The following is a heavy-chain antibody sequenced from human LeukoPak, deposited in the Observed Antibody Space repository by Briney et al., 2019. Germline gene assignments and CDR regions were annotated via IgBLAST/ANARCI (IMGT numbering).Heavy chain of an antibody. Sequence: ASVKVSCKASGYSFTSYGITWVRQAPGQGLEWMGWISAYNGNTNYAQKLQGRVTMTTDSSTNTASMELRSLRSDDSAVYYCARGGIPPDKRAVWGKGTRVTVSS. CDR3: ARGGIPPDKRAV. D-gene: IGHD3-10*01. J-gene: IGHJ6*03. CDR2: ISAYNGNT. V-gene: IGHV1-18*01. CDR1: GYSFTSYG.